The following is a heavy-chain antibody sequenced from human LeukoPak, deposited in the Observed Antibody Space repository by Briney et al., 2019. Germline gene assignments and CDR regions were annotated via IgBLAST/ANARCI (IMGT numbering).Heavy chain of an antibody. V-gene: IGHV5-10-1*01. D-gene: IGHD5-24*01. CDR2: IDPSDSYT. Sequence: GESLRISCKGFGCSFTSYWISWVRQMPGKGLEWMGRIDPSDSYTNYSPSFQGHVTISADKSISTAYLQWSSLKASDTAMYYCARLPVATMALDYWGQGTLVTVSS. J-gene: IGHJ4*02. CDR1: GCSFTSYW. CDR3: ARLPVATMALDY.